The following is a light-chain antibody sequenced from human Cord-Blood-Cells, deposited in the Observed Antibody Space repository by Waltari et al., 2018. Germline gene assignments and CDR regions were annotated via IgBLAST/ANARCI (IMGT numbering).Light chain of an antibody. Sequence: DIPMTQSPSSLSASVGDRVTITCRASQSISSYLNWSQQKPGNAPKLLIYAASSLQSGVPSRFSGSGAGTDFTLTISSLQPEDWATYDCQQSYSTPQTFGQGTKVEIK. CDR2: AAS. CDR3: QQSYSTPQT. J-gene: IGKJ1*01. V-gene: IGKV1-39*01. CDR1: QSISSY.